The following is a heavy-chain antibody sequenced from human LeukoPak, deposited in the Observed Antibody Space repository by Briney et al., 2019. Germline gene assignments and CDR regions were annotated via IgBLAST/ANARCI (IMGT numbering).Heavy chain of an antibody. V-gene: IGHV3-30*03. D-gene: IGHD5-24*01. J-gene: IGHJ5*02. CDR1: GFSFSSYG. Sequence: GGSLRLSCAASGFSFSSYGMHWVRQAPGKGLEWVALISYDGSNKHYADSVRGRFSISRDNAQTSLYLQMNSLRAEDTAVYYCARASDPWLQLTWGQGTLVTVSS. CDR3: ARASDPWLQLT. CDR2: ISYDGSNK.